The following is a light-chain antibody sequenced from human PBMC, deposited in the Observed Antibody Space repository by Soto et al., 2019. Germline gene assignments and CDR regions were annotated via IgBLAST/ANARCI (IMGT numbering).Light chain of an antibody. V-gene: IGLV1-40*01. Sequence: QPVLTQPPSVSGAPGQRVTISCTGSRSKIGAGYDVHWYQQLPGTAPKLLIHGNSNRPAGVPDRFSGSKSGTSASLAITGLQAEDEADYYCQSYDSSLRGTVFGGGTKLTVL. CDR3: QSYDSSLRGTV. J-gene: IGLJ3*02. CDR2: GNS. CDR1: RSKIGAGYD.